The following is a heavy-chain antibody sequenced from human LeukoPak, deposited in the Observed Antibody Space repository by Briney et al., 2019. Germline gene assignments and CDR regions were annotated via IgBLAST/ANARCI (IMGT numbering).Heavy chain of an antibody. CDR1: GGSISRSSYY. CDR3: ARQRDSSGWVSNWFDP. V-gene: IGHV4-39*01. D-gene: IGHD6-19*01. CDR2: IHYSGST. Sequence: SETLSLTCTVSGGSISRSSYYWGWIRQPPGTGLEWIGSIHYSGSTYYNPSLKSRVTISVDTSKNQFSLKLSSVTAADTAVYYCARQRDSSGWVSNWFDPWGQGTLVTVSS. J-gene: IGHJ5*02.